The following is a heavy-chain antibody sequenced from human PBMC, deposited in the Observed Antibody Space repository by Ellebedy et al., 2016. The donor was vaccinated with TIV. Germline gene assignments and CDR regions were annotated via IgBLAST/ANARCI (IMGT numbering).Heavy chain of an antibody. CDR3: TTLRMSYDY. CDR2: IKSKTDGGTT. V-gene: IGHV3-15*07. CDR1: GFTFSHVW. J-gene: IGHJ4*02. D-gene: IGHD5-12*01. Sequence: GESLKISXAASGFTFSHVWMNWVRQAPGKGLEWVGRIKSKTDGGTTDNAAPVKGRFTISRDDSKNTLYLQMNSLKTEDTAVYYCTTLRMSYDYWGQGTLVTVSS.